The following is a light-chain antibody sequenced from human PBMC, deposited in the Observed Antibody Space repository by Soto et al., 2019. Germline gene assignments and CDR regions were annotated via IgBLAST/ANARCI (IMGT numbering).Light chain of an antibody. CDR1: SGNTGADYD. J-gene: IGLJ2*01. Sequence: QSVLTQPPSVSRAPGQTVTISCTGSSGNTGADYDVHWYQHLPGSAPKLLIYDNNIRPSGVPDRFSASKSGTSASLAITGLQAEAEGDYYCQSYASSRSNLVVFGGGTKLTVL. V-gene: IGLV1-40*01. CDR2: DNN. CDR3: QSYASSRSNLVV.